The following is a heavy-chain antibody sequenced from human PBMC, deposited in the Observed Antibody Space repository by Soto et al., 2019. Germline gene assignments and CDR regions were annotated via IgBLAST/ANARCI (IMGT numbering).Heavy chain of an antibody. CDR3: ARRQQWLANAFDI. CDR2: IIPIFGTA. D-gene: IGHD6-19*01. J-gene: IGHJ3*02. Sequence: SVKVSGKASGVTFSSYAISWVRQAPGQGLEWMGGIIPIFGTANYAQKFQGRVTITADESTSTAYMELSSLRSEDTAVYYCARRQQWLANAFDIWGQGTMVTVSS. CDR1: GVTFSSYA. V-gene: IGHV1-69*13.